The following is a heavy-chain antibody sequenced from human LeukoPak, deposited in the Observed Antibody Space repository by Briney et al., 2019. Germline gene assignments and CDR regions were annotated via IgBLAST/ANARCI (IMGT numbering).Heavy chain of an antibody. CDR3: ARDPNITPDY. CDR2: ISYDRSNK. V-gene: IGHV3-30*04. D-gene: IGHD2/OR15-2a*01. J-gene: IGHJ4*02. Sequence: PGGSLRLSCAASGFTFSSYAMHWVRQAPGKGLEWVAVISYDRSNKYYADSVKGRFTISRDNPKNTLYAQMNSLRAEDTAVYYCARDPNITPDYWGQGTLVTVSS. CDR1: GFTFSSYA.